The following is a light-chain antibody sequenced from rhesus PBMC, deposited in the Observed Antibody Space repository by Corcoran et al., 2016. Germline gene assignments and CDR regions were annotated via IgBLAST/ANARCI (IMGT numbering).Light chain of an antibody. CDR2: LGS. V-gene: IGKV2-78*01. Sequence: DIVMTQTPLSLPVTPGEPASISCRSSKSLLDSDGYTHLHWSLQKPGQSPQLLLYLGSTRASGGPDRFSGSGSGNAFKLEISRVEAEDVGGYYCMQTLQTPLTFGGGTKVEIK. CDR3: MQTLQTPLT. J-gene: IGKJ4*01. CDR1: KSLLDSDGYTH.